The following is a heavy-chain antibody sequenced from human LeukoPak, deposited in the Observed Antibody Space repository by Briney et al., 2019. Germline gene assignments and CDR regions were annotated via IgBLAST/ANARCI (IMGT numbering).Heavy chain of an antibody. Sequence: ASVKVSCKASGYTFSYYYMHWVRRAPGQGLEWVGLINPSGGSTNYAQNFQGRVTLTRDTSTSTVYMELSSLTSEDTAVYYCAKWDDSSGFSLWGQGSLVTVSA. D-gene: IGHD3-22*01. CDR1: GYTFSYYY. V-gene: IGHV1-46*01. CDR2: INPSGGST. J-gene: IGHJ4*02. CDR3: AKWDDSSGFSL.